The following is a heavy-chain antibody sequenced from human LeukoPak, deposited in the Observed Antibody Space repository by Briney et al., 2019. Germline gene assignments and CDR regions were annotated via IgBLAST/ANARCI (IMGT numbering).Heavy chain of an antibody. V-gene: IGHV3-53*01. CDR3: ARGSDQDAFDI. CDR1: GFTVSSNY. CDR2: IYSGGST. Sequence: PGGSLRLSCAASGFTVSSNYMGWVRQAPGKGLEWVSVIYSGGSTYYADSVKGRFTISRDNSKNTLYLQMNSLRAEDTAVYYCARGSDQDAFDIWGQGTMVTVSS. J-gene: IGHJ3*02.